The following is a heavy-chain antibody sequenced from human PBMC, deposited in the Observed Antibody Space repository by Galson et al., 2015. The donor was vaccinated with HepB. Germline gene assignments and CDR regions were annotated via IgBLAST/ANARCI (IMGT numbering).Heavy chain of an antibody. CDR2: ISSSSSYI. CDR1: GFTFSSYS. J-gene: IGHJ4*02. D-gene: IGHD1-26*01. V-gene: IGHV3-21*01. CDR3: ARDPAGWELLPLPH. Sequence: SLRLSCAASGFTFSSYSMNWVRQAPGKGLEWVSSISSSSSYIYSADSVKGRFTISRDNAKNSLYLQMNSLRAEDTAVYYCARDPAGWELLPLPHWGQGTLVTVSS.